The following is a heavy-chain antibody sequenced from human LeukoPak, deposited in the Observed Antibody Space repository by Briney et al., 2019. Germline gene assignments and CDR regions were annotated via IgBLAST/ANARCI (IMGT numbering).Heavy chain of an antibody. D-gene: IGHD6-19*01. CDR1: GDSISGFY. J-gene: IGHJ4*02. Sequence: SETLSLTCTVSGDSISGFYWNWIRQPPGKGLEWIGHVYDSGSTTYNPSVKSRVIISQGTSKNEFSLKLKSVTAADTAVYYCARGHYSSGWYLDYWGQGALVSVSS. CDR3: ARGHYSSGWYLDY. V-gene: IGHV4-59*01. CDR2: VYDSGST.